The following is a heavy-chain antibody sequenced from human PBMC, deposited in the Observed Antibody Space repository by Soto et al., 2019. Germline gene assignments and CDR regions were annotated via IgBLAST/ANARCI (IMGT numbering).Heavy chain of an antibody. CDR1: GGSISSGCYF. Sequence: QVQLQESGPGLVKPSQTVSLTCTVSGGSISSGCYFWHWIRQHPGKGLEWIGYSYYSGGTYYNPSLKRRVTISVDTSKNQFSLRLSSVTAAETAVYYCAREPSIWGQGTLVTVSS. CDR2: SYYSGGT. CDR3: AREPSI. J-gene: IGHJ4*02. V-gene: IGHV4-31*03.